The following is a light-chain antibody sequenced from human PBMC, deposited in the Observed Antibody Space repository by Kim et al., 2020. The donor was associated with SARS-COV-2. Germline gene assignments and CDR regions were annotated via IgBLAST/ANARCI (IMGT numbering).Light chain of an antibody. CDR2: AAS. Sequence: ASVADRVTITCRASQDISNYLAWFQQKPGKVPKRLIYAASSLQSGVPSRFSGSGSGTEFTLTISSLQPEDSATYYCLQYISYPFTFGGGTKVDIK. CDR3: LQYISYPFT. CDR1: QDISNY. J-gene: IGKJ4*01. V-gene: IGKV1-17*03.